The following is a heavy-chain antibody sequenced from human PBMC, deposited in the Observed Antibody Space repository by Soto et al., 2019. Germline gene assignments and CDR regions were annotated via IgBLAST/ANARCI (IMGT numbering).Heavy chain of an antibody. Sequence: SETLSLTCTASGGSISSYYWSWIRQPPGKGLEWIGYIYYSGSTNYNPSLKSRVTISVDTSKNQFSLKLSSVTAADTAVYYCARHHELRDFLSRYPDSFDIWGQGTMVTVSS. D-gene: IGHD3-3*01. CDR1: GGSISSYY. V-gene: IGHV4-59*08. CDR3: ARHHELRDFLSRYPDSFDI. CDR2: IYYSGST. J-gene: IGHJ3*02.